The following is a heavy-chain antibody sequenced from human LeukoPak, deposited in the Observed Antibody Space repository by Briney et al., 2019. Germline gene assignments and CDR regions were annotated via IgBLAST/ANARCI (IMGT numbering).Heavy chain of an antibody. V-gene: IGHV3-7*01. Sequence: GGSLRLSCAASGFTFSSYEMNWVRQAPGKGLEWVANIKHDGSEKYYVDSVKGRFTISRDNAMNSLYLQMNSLRAEDTAVYYCARVGTAEGTLEDYWGQGTLVTVSS. CDR3: ARVGTAEGTLEDY. CDR1: GFTFSSYE. D-gene: IGHD6-13*01. CDR2: IKHDGSEK. J-gene: IGHJ4*02.